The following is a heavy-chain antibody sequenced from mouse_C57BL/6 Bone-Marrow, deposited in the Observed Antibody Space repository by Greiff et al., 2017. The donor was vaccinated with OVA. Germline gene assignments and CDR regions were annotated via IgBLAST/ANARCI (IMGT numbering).Heavy chain of an antibody. D-gene: IGHD1-1*01. J-gene: IGHJ1*03. CDR2: IVPNSGGT. CDR1: GYTFTSYW. V-gene: IGHV1-72*01. CDR3: AREGIYYYGAGDFDV. Sequence: QVQLKQPGAELVKPGASVKLSCKASGYTFTSYWMHWVKQRPGRGLEWIGRIVPNSGGTKYNEKFTSKATLTVDKPSSTAYMQLSSLTSEDSAVYYCAREGIYYYGAGDFDVWGTGTTVTVSS.